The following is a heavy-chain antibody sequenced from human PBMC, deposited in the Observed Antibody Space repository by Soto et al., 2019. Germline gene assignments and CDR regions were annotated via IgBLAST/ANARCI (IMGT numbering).Heavy chain of an antibody. V-gene: IGHV1-69*01. J-gene: IGHJ6*02. Sequence: QVQLVQSGAEVKKPGSSVKVSCKAPGGTFSSYAISWVRQAPGQGLEWMGGIIPIFGTANYAQKFQGRVTITADESTSTGYTELRSLRSEDTAVYYCARSQGGSSSLDIYYYYYYGMDVWGQGTTVTVSS. CDR1: GGTFSSYA. CDR3: ARSQGGSSSLDIYYYYYYGMDV. CDR2: IIPIFGTA. D-gene: IGHD2-15*01.